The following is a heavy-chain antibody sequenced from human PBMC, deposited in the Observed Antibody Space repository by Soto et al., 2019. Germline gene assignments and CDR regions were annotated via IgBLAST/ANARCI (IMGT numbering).Heavy chain of an antibody. Sequence: QVQLQESGPGLVKPSETLSLTCTVSGGSISNYFWNWIRQPPGKGLEWIGSIYYSGSPNYNPSLKSRVTISVDTSRSQFSLNLNSVTAADTAVYYCARSLYSGGWVKTFDIWGQGTMVTASS. J-gene: IGHJ3*02. CDR1: GGSISNYF. V-gene: IGHV4-59*01. D-gene: IGHD6-19*01. CDR2: IYYSGSP. CDR3: ARSLYSGGWVKTFDI.